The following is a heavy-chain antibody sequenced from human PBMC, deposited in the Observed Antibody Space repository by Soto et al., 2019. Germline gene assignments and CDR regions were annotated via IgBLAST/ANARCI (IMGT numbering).Heavy chain of an antibody. CDR2: ISCYNGKT. CDR3: ARDAPPPELRFLEWHNYDYNGMDV. V-gene: IGHV1-18*01. D-gene: IGHD3-3*01. J-gene: IGHJ6*02. CDR1: GGSFSSFS. Sequence: QVILAQSGAEVKKPGSSVKVSCKVSGGSFSSFSINWVRQAPGQGLEWMGWISCYNGKTKYAQKVQGGVTMTTDTSTSTAYMEVRSLRSDDTAIYYCARDAPPPELRFLEWHNYDYNGMDVWGQGTTVTVSS.